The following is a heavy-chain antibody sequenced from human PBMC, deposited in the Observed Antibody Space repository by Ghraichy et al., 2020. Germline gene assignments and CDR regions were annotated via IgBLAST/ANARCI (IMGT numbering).Heavy chain of an antibody. V-gene: IGHV2-5*02. D-gene: IGHD1-7*01. CDR3: ARDYDWNYPN. CDR2: IQWDDNE. J-gene: IGHJ4*02. CDR1: GFSLSTNRVG. Sequence: SGPTLVKPTQTLTLTCTFSGFSLSTNRVGVGWIRQPPGKALEWLALIQWDDNERYSPSLKSRLTISKDTSKNQVVLTMTNMDPVDTATYYCARDYDWNYPNWGQGTLVTVSS.